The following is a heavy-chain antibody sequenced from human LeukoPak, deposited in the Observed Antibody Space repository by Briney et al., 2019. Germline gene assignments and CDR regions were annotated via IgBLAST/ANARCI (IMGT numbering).Heavy chain of an antibody. CDR1: GGTFSSYA. J-gene: IGHJ3*02. Sequence: ASVKVSCKASGGTFSSYAISWVRQAPGQGLEWMGGIIPIFGTANYAQKFQGRVTITADESTSTAYMELSSLRSEDTAVYYCARGTSIWFGGNDAFDIWGQGTMVTVSS. D-gene: IGHD3-10*01. V-gene: IGHV1-69*13. CDR3: ARGTSIWFGGNDAFDI. CDR2: IIPIFGTA.